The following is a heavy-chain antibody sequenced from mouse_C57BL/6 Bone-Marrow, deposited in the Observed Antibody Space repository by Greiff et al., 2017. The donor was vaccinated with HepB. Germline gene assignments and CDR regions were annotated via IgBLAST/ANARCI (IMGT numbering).Heavy chain of an antibody. CDR3: AREGIYGSSFDFDD. CDR1: GYSITSGYY. D-gene: IGHD1-1*01. J-gene: IGHJ2*01. CDR2: ISYDGSN. V-gene: IGHV3-6*01. Sequence: EVQLVESGPGLVKPSQSLSLTCSVTGYSITSGYYWNWIRQFTGNKLECMGYISYDGSNNYNPSLKNRISITLDTSKKQFILTLNSVTTEDTATYYVAREGIYGSSFDFDDWGQGTTLTV.